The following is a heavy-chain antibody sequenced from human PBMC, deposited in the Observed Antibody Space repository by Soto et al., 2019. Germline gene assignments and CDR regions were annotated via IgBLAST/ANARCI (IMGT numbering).Heavy chain of an antibody. CDR2: ISGSGGST. D-gene: IGHD3-10*01. Sequence: EVQLLESGGGLVQPGGSLRFSCAASGFTFSSYAMSWVRQAPGKGLEWVSAISGSGGSTYYADSVKGRFTISRDNSKNTLYLQMNSLRAEDTAVYYCAKGIDYYGSGRYAFDIWGQGTMVTVSS. CDR1: GFTFSSYA. CDR3: AKGIDYYGSGRYAFDI. V-gene: IGHV3-23*01. J-gene: IGHJ3*02.